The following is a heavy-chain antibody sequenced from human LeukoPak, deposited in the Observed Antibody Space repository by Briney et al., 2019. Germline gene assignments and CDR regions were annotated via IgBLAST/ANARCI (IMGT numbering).Heavy chain of an antibody. D-gene: IGHD5-24*01. CDR3: ARGGKGDGYNLGY. J-gene: IGHJ4*02. V-gene: IGHV3-23*01. CDR1: GFTFSNYA. Sequence: GGSLRLSCVTSGFTFSNYAMSWVRQAPGKGLEWVSDITKSGRDTFYADSVKGRFTISRDNSKNTVNLQMNSLRAEDTAVYYCARGGKGDGYNLGYWGQGTLVTVSS. CDR2: ITKSGRDT.